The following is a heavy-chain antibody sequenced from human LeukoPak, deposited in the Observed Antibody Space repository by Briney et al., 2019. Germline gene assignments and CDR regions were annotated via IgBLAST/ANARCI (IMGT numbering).Heavy chain of an antibody. D-gene: IGHD1-26*01. Sequence: SETLSLTRTVSGGSISTYYWSWLRQPPGEGLEWIGFIYYSGGTNYNPSLRNRLSISVDTSKNQFSLRLSSVTAAYTAVYYCARLQVGATFDYWGQGTLVTVSS. V-gene: IGHV4-59*08. CDR1: GGSISTYY. CDR3: ARLQVGATFDY. J-gene: IGHJ4*02. CDR2: IYYSGGT.